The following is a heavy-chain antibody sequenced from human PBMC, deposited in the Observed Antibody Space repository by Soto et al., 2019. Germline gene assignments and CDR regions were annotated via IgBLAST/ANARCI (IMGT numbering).Heavy chain of an antibody. D-gene: IGHD1-26*01. CDR3: ARQKSGRYSGLDV. CDR1: GDSISGSTYY. CDR2: IYYSGST. J-gene: IGHJ6*02. Sequence: SETLSLTCNVSGDSISGSTYYWGWIRQPPGKGLEWIGSIYYSGSTYYSPSLKSRVTISVDTSKNQFSLKLSSVTAADTAVYYCARQKSGRYSGLDVWGQGTTVTVSS. V-gene: IGHV4-39*01.